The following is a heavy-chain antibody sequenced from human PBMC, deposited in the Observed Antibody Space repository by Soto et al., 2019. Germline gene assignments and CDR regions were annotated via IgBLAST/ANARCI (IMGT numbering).Heavy chain of an antibody. Sequence: QVQLVESGGGVVQPGRSLRLSCAASGFTFSSYGMHWVRQAPGKGLEWVAVIWYDGSNKYYADSVKGRFTISRDNSKNTLYLQMNSLRAEDTAVYYCARESYDSSGYHYVAFDIWGQGTMVTVSS. CDR2: IWYDGSNK. CDR3: ARESYDSSGYHYVAFDI. J-gene: IGHJ3*02. D-gene: IGHD3-22*01. V-gene: IGHV3-33*01. CDR1: GFTFSSYG.